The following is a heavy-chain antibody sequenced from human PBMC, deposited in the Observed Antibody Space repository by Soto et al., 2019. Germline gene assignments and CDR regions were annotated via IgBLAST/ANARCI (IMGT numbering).Heavy chain of an antibody. D-gene: IGHD3-10*01. CDR2: VYFRGTA. CDR3: ARGNPQLRGVFDF. V-gene: IGHV4-30-4*07. CDR1: GASLSSGGYS. J-gene: IGHJ4*02. Sequence: PSETLSLTSSVSGASLSSGGYSWSSFRRRPGNAIVWVAFVYFRGTASYNPYLKSRVTISVDTSKNHFSLTVKYVTAADTAASLCARGNPQLRGVFDFWGRGTQVTVSS.